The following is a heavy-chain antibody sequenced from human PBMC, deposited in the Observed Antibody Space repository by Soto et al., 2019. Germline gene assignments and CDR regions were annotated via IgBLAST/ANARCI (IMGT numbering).Heavy chain of an antibody. V-gene: IGHV1-2*04. J-gene: IGHJ6*02. Sequence: ASVKVSCKASGYTFTGYYMHWVRQAPGQGLEWMGWINPNSGGTNYAQKFQGWVTMTRDTSISTAYMELSRLRSDDTAVYYCAAAAPFDYYYYGMDVWGQGTTVTVSS. CDR2: INPNSGGT. CDR3: AAAAPFDYYYYGMDV. D-gene: IGHD2-2*01. CDR1: GYTFTGYY.